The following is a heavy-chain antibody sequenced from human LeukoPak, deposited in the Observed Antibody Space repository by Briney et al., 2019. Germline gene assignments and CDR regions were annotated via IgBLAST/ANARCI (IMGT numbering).Heavy chain of an antibody. Sequence: GGSLRLSCAASGFTFSTNAICWVRQAPGKGLEWVSAISGTGAVTYYAESVKGRFTISRDNSKNTVYLHMNSLKVEDTAVYYCARGLTTTAFDSWGQGTLVTVSS. CDR1: GFTFSTNA. CDR3: ARGLTTTAFDS. V-gene: IGHV3-23*01. J-gene: IGHJ5*01. D-gene: IGHD4-17*01. CDR2: ISGTGAVT.